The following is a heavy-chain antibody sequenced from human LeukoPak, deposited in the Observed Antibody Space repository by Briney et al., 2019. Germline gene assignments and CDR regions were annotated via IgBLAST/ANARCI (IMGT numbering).Heavy chain of an antibody. CDR3: ARDLTGDSPPHFDL. V-gene: IGHV4-61*02. CDR1: GGSISSGSYY. J-gene: IGHJ2*01. D-gene: IGHD7-27*01. Sequence: SETLSLTCTVSGGSISSGSYYWSWIRQPAGKGLEWIGRIYTSGSTNYNPSLKSRVTISVDTSKNQFSLKLSSVTAADTAVYYCARDLTGDSPPHFDLWGRGTLVTVSS. CDR2: IYTSGST.